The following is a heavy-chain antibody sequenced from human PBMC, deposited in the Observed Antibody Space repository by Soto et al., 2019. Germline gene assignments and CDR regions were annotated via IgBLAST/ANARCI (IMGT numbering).Heavy chain of an antibody. CDR2: INPNSGST. J-gene: IGHJ4*02. D-gene: IGHD6-13*01. CDR1: LYTFTIYD. V-gene: IGHV1-8*01. CDR3: ARDGGDSTQAFGY. Sequence: ASVISPITASLYTFTIYDINFVRQAAGQGLEGMGWINPNSGSTDYAQKLQGWVTMTRDTSISTAYMELSRLRSDDTAVYYCARDGGDSTQAFGYWRQGTLVTVSS.